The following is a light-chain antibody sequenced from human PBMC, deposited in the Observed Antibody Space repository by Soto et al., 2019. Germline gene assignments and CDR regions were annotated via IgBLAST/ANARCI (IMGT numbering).Light chain of an antibody. CDR1: QTIIRY. Sequence: DIQMTQSPSSLSASVGDRVTITCRASQTIIRYLNWYQQKPGRAPNLLIYAASSLQSGGPSRFSGSGSGTEFPLTISSLQPEDFAPYYLHQSYSTLFTFGPGTKVEI. CDR3: HQSYSTLFT. V-gene: IGKV1-39*01. CDR2: AAS. J-gene: IGKJ3*01.